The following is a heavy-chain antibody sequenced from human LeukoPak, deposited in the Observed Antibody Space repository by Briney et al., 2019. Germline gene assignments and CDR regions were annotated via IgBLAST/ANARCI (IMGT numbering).Heavy chain of an antibody. V-gene: IGHV3-74*01. CDR1: GFTFSSYW. CDR3: ARDSDPEYYYDSSGYPDY. CDR2: INSDGSST. J-gene: IGHJ4*02. D-gene: IGHD3-22*01. Sequence: GGSLRLSCAASGFTFSSYWMHWVRQAPGKGLVWVSRINSDGSSTSYADSVKGRFAISRDNAKNTLYLQMNSLRAEDTAVYYCARDSDPEYYYDSSGYPDYWGQGTLVTVSS.